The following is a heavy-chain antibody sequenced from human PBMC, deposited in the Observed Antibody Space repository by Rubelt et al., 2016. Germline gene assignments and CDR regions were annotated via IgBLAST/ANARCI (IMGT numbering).Heavy chain of an antibody. CDR3: ARDWGGMSAMSCFGADF. CDR1: EFSFSSHA. Sequence: VHLVESGGGLVKPGGSLRLSCVASEFSFSSHAMHWVRQAPGKGLEWVAVIMYNGSYKYYAASVRGRFILSRGNSQDTVFLHMNNLRPEDTAGYYWARDWGGMSAMSCFGADFWGQGSLVAVSP. V-gene: IGHV3-30*04. CDR2: IMYNGSYK. D-gene: IGHD2-2*01. J-gene: IGHJ1*01.